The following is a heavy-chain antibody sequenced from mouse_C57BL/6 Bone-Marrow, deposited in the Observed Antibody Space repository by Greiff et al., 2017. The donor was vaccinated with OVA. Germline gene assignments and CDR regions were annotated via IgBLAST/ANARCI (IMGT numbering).Heavy chain of an antibody. Sequence: VQLQQSGAELARPGASVKLSCKASGYTFTSYGISWVKQRTGPGLEWIGEIYPRSGNTYYNEKFKGKATLTADKSSSTAYMELRSLTSEDSAVYFCASYYYGSPAMDYWGQGTSVTVSS. J-gene: IGHJ4*01. CDR3: ASYYYGSPAMDY. CDR2: IYPRSGNT. D-gene: IGHD1-1*01. CDR1: GYTFTSYG. V-gene: IGHV1-81*01.